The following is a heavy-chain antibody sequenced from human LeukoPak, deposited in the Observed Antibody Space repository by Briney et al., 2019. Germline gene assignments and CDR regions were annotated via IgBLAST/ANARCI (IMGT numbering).Heavy chain of an antibody. J-gene: IGHJ4*02. V-gene: IGHV4-39*01. Sequence: PSETLSLTCTVSGGSISSTIYYWSWIRQPPGKGLEWIGSIYYSGSTYYNPSLKSRVAISVDTSKNQFSLRLNSVTAADTAVYYCARSPRYYDSSGPLVLLDYWGQGTLVTVSS. CDR1: GGSISSTIYY. D-gene: IGHD3-22*01. CDR3: ARSPRYYDSSGPLVLLDY. CDR2: IYYSGST.